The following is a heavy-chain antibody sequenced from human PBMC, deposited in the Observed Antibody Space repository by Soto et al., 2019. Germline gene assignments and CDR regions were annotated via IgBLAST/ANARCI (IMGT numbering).Heavy chain of an antibody. V-gene: IGHV4-61*01. D-gene: IGHD4-17*01. CDR3: ARYRDFGDYGYFDS. J-gene: IGHJ4*03. CDR2: IYHSATT. Sequence: QVQLRESGPGLVKPSETLSLTCTVSGSSVSGGIYYWTWFRRPPGKGLAWIGYIYHSATTNYNASLRSRVTISVDTSKNEFSLRLTSVTAADTAVYYCARYRDFGDYGYFDSWGQGTLVTVSS. CDR1: GSSVSGGIYY.